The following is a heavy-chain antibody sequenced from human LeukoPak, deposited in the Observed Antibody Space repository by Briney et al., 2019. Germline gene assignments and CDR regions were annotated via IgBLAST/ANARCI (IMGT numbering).Heavy chain of an antibody. CDR2: ISSNGGST. CDR1: GFTFSSYA. Sequence: HPGGSLRLSCAASGFTFSSYAMHWVRQAPGKGLEYVSAISSNGGSTYYANSVKGRFTISRDNSKNTLYLQMGSLRAEDMAVYYCAREGYSSSWYYFDYWGQGTLVTVSS. D-gene: IGHD6-13*01. CDR3: AREGYSSSWYYFDY. V-gene: IGHV3-64*01. J-gene: IGHJ4*02.